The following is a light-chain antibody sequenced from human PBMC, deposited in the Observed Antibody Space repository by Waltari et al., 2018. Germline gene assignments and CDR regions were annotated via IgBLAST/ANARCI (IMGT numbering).Light chain of an antibody. Sequence: DIFLTQSPCTLSLSPGEGATLSCRASQSISRFLAWYQQKPGQAPRLLIYDASTRATGIPDRFSGSGSGTDFSLTISRLEPEDFAVYYCQKYGTLPATFGQGTKVEIK. CDR3: QKYGTLPAT. J-gene: IGKJ1*01. CDR2: DAS. CDR1: QSISRF. V-gene: IGKV3-20*01.